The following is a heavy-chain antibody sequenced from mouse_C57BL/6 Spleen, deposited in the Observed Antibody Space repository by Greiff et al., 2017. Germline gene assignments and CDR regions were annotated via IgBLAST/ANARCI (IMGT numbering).Heavy chain of an antibody. CDR2: IHPNSGST. V-gene: IGHV1-64*01. CDR1: GYTFTSYW. CDR3: GRYGSSFGFAY. D-gene: IGHD1-1*01. J-gene: IGHJ3*01. Sequence: VQLQQPGAELVKPGASVKLSCKASGYTFTSYWMHWVKQRPGQGLEWIGMIHPNSGSTNYNEKFKSKATLTVDKSSSTAYMQLSSLTSEDSAVYCCGRYGSSFGFAYWGQGTLVTVSA.